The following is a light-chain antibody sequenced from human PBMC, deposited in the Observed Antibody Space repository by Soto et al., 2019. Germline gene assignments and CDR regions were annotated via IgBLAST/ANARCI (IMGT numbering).Light chain of an antibody. Sequence: EIVMTQSPATLSVSPGERATLSRRASQSVSSNLAWYQQKPGQAPRLLIYGASTRATGIPARFSGSGSGTEFTLTISSLQSEDFADSYSPEINNCPLRTVGQRTEV. J-gene: IGKJ1*01. CDR3: PEINNCPLRT. CDR1: QSVSSN. CDR2: GAS. V-gene: IGKV3-15*01.